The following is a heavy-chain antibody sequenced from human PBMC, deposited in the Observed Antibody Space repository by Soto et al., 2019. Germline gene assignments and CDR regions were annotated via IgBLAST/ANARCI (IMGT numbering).Heavy chain of an antibody. V-gene: IGHV3-74*01. CDR1: GFTFSSYW. CDR2: INSDGSST. J-gene: IGHJ4*02. Sequence: GGSLRLSCAASGFTFSSYWMHWVRQAPGKGLVWVSRINSDGSSTNYADSVKGRFTISRDNAKNTLYLQMNSLRAEDTAVYYCARRSFNWNQDYWGQGTLVTVSS. D-gene: IGHD1-1*01. CDR3: ARRSFNWNQDY.